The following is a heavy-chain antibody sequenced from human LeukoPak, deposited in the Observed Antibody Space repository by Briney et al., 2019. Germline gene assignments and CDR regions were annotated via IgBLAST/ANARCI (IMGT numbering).Heavy chain of an antibody. J-gene: IGHJ4*02. CDR2: ISSSSSYT. CDR3: TRGVATKPIDY. V-gene: IGHV3-11*06. CDR1: GFTFSDYY. D-gene: IGHD5-12*01. Sequence: NSGGSLRLSCAASGFTFSDYYMSWLRQAPGKGLEWVSYISSSSSYTNYADSVKGRFTISRDNAKNSLNLQMNSLRAEDTAVYYCTRGVATKPIDYWGQGTLVTVSS.